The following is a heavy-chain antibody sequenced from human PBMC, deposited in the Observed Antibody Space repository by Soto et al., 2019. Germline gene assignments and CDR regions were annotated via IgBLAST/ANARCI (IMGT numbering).Heavy chain of an antibody. CDR2: IYPDDSDT. D-gene: IGHD3-9*01. CDR3: AGGDMLTGYVYFDC. J-gene: IGHJ4*02. V-gene: IGHV5-51*01. Sequence: GVSLKISCQPAGYTFTKYLVGWVRQMPGKGLEWMGIIYPDDSDTRYSPSFQGHVTISADKSISTAYLQWTSLNASDSATYDQAGGDMLTGYVYFDCWGKGTRVTVAS. CDR1: GYTFTKYL.